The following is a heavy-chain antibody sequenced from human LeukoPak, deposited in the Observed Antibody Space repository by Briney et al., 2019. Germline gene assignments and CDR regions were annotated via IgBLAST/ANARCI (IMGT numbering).Heavy chain of an antibody. J-gene: IGHJ4*02. Sequence: PAETLSPTCTVSGGSISSYYWSWIRQPPGQGLEWIGYIYYSGSTNYNPSLKSRVTISVDTSKNQFSLKLSSVTAADTAVYYCARGPGGYSYGSGYYFDYWGQGTLVTVSS. CDR3: ARGPGGYSYGSGYYFDY. D-gene: IGHD5-18*01. V-gene: IGHV4-59*01. CDR1: GGSISSYY. CDR2: IYYSGST.